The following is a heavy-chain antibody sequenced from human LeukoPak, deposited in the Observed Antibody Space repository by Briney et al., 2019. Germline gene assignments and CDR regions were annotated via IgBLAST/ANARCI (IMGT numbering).Heavy chain of an antibody. CDR3: ARGSSFSNY. CDR2: ISGSGGST. J-gene: IGHJ4*02. Sequence: GGSLRLSCAASGFTFSNYGMHWVRQAPGKGLEWVSAISGSGGSTYYADSVKGRFTISRDNAKNSLYLQMNRLRAEDTAFYYCARGSSFSNYWGQGTLVTVSS. CDR1: GFTFSNYG. V-gene: IGHV3-23*01. D-gene: IGHD2-2*01.